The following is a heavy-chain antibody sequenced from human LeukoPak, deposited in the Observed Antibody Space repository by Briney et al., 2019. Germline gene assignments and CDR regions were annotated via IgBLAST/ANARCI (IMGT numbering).Heavy chain of an antibody. D-gene: IGHD3-9*01. CDR1: GFTFSSYA. CDR3: AKERENYDILTGYLD. J-gene: IGHJ4*02. CDR2: INGSGGST. V-gene: IGHV3-23*01. Sequence: GGSLRLSCAASGFTFSSYAMSWVRQAPGKGLEWVSAINGSGGSTYYADSVKGRFTISRDNSKNTLYLQMNSLRAEDTAVYYCAKERENYDILTGYLDWGQGTLVTVSS.